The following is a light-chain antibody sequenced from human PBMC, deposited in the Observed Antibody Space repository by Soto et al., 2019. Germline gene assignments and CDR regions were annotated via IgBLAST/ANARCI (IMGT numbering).Light chain of an antibody. CDR1: QSVSRY. Sequence: EIVLTQSPATLSLSPGERATLSCRASQSVSRYLAWYQQKPDQAPRLLTYDASNRATGIPAMFSGSGSGTDFTLTSSSLAPEDFAVYYWQNRSNCPFTFGGGTKVEIK. J-gene: IGKJ4*01. CDR2: DAS. CDR3: QNRSNCPFT. V-gene: IGKV3-11*01.